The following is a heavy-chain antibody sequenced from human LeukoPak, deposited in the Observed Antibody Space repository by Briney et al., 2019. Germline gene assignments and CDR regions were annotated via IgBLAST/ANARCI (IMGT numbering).Heavy chain of an antibody. V-gene: IGHV3-74*01. CDR3: ARDSVEWYIFDY. Sequence: GGSLRLAWAASGFTVSRYWMHWVRHARGKGRGWVARTNRDGSSTTYADSVKGRFTISKDLAKTTLYLLMNSLRAEDTAVYYCARDSVEWYIFDYWGQGTLVTLPS. CDR1: GFTVSRYW. J-gene: IGHJ4*02. D-gene: IGHD3-3*01. CDR2: TNRDGSST.